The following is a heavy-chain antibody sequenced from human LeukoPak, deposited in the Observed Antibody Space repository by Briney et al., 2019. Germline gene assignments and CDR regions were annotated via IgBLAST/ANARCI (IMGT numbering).Heavy chain of an antibody. CDR1: GFTVSSNY. Sequence: GGSLRLSCAASGFTVSSNYMSWVRQAPGKGLEWVSVIYSGGSTYYADPVKGRFTISRENAKNSLYLQMNSLRAEDTAVYYCARDPSQYGSGSYLDYWGQGTLVTVSS. CDR2: IYSGGST. J-gene: IGHJ4*02. V-gene: IGHV3-53*01. CDR3: ARDPSQYGSGSYLDY. D-gene: IGHD3-10*01.